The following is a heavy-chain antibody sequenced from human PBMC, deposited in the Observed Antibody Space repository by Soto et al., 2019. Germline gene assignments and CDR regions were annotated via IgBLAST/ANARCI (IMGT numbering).Heavy chain of an antibody. CDR1: GASISNSAYY. CDR3: VTFDFSSTYYDH. D-gene: IGHD6-13*01. V-gene: IGHV4-39*01. J-gene: IGHJ4*02. CDR2: ISYRGST. Sequence: SETLSLTCTVSGASISNSAYYWGWIRQPPGKGLEWIGTISYRGSTFYKPSLKSQVTISVDTIKNQFSLKLDSVTVADTAVYYCVTFDFSSTYYDHWGQGTLVTV.